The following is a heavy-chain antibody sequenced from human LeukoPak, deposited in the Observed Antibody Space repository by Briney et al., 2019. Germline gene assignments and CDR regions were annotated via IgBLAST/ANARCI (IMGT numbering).Heavy chain of an antibody. CDR2: ITSSGGST. CDR1: GLTFSAYA. D-gene: IGHD2-2*01. V-gene: IGHV3-23*01. J-gene: IGHJ6*03. Sequence: GGSLRLSCVSSGLTFSAYAMSWVRQAPGGGVEWVSGITSSGGSTYYADSVKGRFTISRDNSKNTLFLQMNGLRAEDTAVYYCAKRGGYCSSASCYYYYYRDVWGKGTTVTVSS. CDR3: AKRGGYCSSASCYYYYYRDV.